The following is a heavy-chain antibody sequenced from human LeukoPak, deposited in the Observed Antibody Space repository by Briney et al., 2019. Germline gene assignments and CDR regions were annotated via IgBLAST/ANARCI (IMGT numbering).Heavy chain of an antibody. CDR1: GYTFTGYY. CDR2: INPNSGGT. CDR3: ARGWGIQLWQTPDY. J-gene: IGHJ4*02. D-gene: IGHD5-18*01. Sequence: ASVKVSCKASGYTFTGYYMHWVRQAPGQGLEWMGWINPNSGGTNYAQKFQGRVTMTRDTSISTAYTALSRLRSDDTAVYYCARGWGIQLWQTPDYWGQGTLVTVSS. V-gene: IGHV1-2*02.